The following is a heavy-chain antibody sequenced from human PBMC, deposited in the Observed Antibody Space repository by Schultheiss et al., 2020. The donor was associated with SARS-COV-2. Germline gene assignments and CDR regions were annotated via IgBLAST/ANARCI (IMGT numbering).Heavy chain of an antibody. CDR2: ISSSGSTI. CDR1: GFTFSSYA. V-gene: IGHV3-48*04. D-gene: IGHD1-26*01. CDR3: AKDSGSYPYYYMDV. Sequence: GGSLRLSCAASGFTFSSYAMHWVRQAPGKGLEWVSYISSSGSTIYYADSVKGRFTISRDNANNSLYLQMNSLRAEDMALYYCAKDSGSYPYYYMDVWGKGTTVTVSS. J-gene: IGHJ6*03.